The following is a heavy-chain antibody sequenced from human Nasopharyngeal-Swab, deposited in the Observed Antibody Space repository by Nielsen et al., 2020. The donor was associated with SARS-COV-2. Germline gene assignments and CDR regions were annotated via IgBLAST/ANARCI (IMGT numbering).Heavy chain of an antibody. J-gene: IGHJ4*02. CDR3: AKDKKARGDSSSWTTDY. D-gene: IGHD6-13*01. CDR2: ISYDGSNK. Sequence: VRQATGKGLEWVAVISYDGSNKYYADSVKGRFTISRDNSKNTLYLQMNSLRAEDTAVYYCAKDKKARGDSSSWTTDYLGQGTLVTVSS. V-gene: IGHV3-30*18.